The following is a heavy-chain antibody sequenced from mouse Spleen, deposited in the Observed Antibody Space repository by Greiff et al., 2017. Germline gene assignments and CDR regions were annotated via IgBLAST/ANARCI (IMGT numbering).Heavy chain of an antibody. V-gene: IGHV5-9*04. CDR3: ARQRDYGDYTWYYFDY. Sequence: EVKLMESGGGLVKPGGSLKLSCAASGFTFSSYTMSWVRQTPAKRLEWVATISSGGGNTYYPDSVKGRFTISRDNARNTLYLQMSSLRSEDTAMYYCARQRDYGDYTWYYFDYWGQGTTLTVSS. J-gene: IGHJ2*01. CDR1: GFTFSSYT. CDR2: ISSGGGNT. D-gene: IGHD2-13*01.